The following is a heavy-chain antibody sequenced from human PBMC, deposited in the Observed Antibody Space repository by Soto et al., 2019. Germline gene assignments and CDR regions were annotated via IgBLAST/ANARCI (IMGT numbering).Heavy chain of an antibody. CDR3: ARGPSGDKVDY. CDR2: IYNSGNT. Sequence: QVQLQESDPGLVEPSQTLSLTCTVSGGSISSGDYDWSWIRQPPGKDLEWIGHIYNSGNTYSNPSLKSRVTISVDTSKNQFSLKLSSVTAADTAVYYCARGPSGDKVDYWGQGTLVTVSS. J-gene: IGHJ4*02. CDR1: GGSISSGDYD. V-gene: IGHV4-30-4*01. D-gene: IGHD1-26*01.